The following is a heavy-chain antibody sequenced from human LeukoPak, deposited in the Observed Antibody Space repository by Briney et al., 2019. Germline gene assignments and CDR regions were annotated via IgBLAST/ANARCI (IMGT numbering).Heavy chain of an antibody. Sequence: SETLSLTCTVSGGSISSYYWSWIRQPPGKGLEWIGYIYYSGSTNYNPSLKSRVTISVDTSKNQFSLKLSSVTAADTAVYYCASVWYSSGWYLDYWGQGTLVTVSS. CDR2: IYYSGST. J-gene: IGHJ4*02. V-gene: IGHV4-59*12. CDR3: ASVWYSSGWYLDY. CDR1: GGSISSYY. D-gene: IGHD6-19*01.